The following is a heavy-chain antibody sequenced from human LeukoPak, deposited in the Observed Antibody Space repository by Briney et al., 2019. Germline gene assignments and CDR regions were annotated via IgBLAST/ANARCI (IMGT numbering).Heavy chain of an antibody. CDR3: ARDAGWGYYDL. V-gene: IGHV3-7*01. CDR1: GFTFSISW. J-gene: IGHJ4*02. Sequence: PGGSLRLSCVASGFTFSISWVTWVRQAPGKGLEWVANIDKHGNGKYYVDSVKGRFAISRDYTTNSVFLQMNSLRAEDTSVYYCARDAGWGYYDLWGQGTPVTVSS. CDR2: IDKHGNGK. D-gene: IGHD1-26*01.